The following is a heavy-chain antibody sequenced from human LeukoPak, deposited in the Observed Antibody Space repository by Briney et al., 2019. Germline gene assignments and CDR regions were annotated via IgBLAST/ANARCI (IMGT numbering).Heavy chain of an antibody. D-gene: IGHD6-19*01. CDR2: ISGSGGST. CDR3: AKGYSSGWYESQDY. V-gene: IGHV3-23*01. J-gene: IGHJ4*02. CDR1: GFTFSSYA. Sequence: GGSLRLSCAASGFTFSSYAMNWVRQAPGKGLEWVSSISGSGGSTYYADSVKGRFTISRDNSKKTLYLQMNSLRVEDTAVYYCAKGYSSGWYESQDYWGQGTLVTVSS.